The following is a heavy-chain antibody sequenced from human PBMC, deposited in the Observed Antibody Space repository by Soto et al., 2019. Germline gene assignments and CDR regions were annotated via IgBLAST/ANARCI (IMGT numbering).Heavy chain of an antibody. Sequence: SETLSLTCTVSGGSISSYYWSWIRLPPGKRLEWIGYIYYSGTSNYNPSLRSRVTISADTSKNQLSLRLSSVTAADTAMYYCARDNILGILYGGMDVWGQGTTVTVSS. CDR1: GGSISSYY. CDR2: IYYSGTS. D-gene: IGHD3-3*01. CDR3: ARDNILGILYGGMDV. V-gene: IGHV4-59*01. J-gene: IGHJ6*02.